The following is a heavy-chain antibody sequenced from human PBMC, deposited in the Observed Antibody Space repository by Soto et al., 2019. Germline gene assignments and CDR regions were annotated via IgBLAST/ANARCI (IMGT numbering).Heavy chain of an antibody. CDR3: VRDRALDSTGNCFDF. J-gene: IGHJ5*01. CDR2: IYHIGSP. Sequence: SETLSLTCTVSGRPVTSGGYYWTWIRQPPGKGLEWIGYIYHIGSPSYNPSLKSRLTMSLDTSKNQFSLNLTSVTAADTAIYYCVRDRALDSTGNCFDFWGQGTLVTVSS. CDR1: GRPVTSGGYY. V-gene: IGHV4-31*03. D-gene: IGHD1-1*01.